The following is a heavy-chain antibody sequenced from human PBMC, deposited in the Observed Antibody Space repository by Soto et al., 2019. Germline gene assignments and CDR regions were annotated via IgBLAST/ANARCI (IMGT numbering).Heavy chain of an antibody. CDR1: GGTFSSYA. D-gene: IGHD6-19*01. CDR3: ASSGYSSGWPIDY. Sequence: SVKVSCKASGGTFSSYAISWVRQAPGQGLEWMGGIIPIFGTANYAQKFQGRVTITADESTSTAYMELSSLRSEDTAVYYCASSGYSSGWPIDYWGQGTLVTVSS. J-gene: IGHJ4*02. V-gene: IGHV1-69*13. CDR2: IIPIFGTA.